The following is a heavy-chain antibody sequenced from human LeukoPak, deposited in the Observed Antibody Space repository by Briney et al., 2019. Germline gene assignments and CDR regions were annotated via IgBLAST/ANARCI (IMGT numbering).Heavy chain of an antibody. V-gene: IGHV3-30*18. CDR2: ISYDGSNK. CDR3: AKDWTLRPHTGGMDV. CDR1: GFTFSSYG. J-gene: IGHJ6*02. Sequence: GRSLRLSCAASGFTFSSYGMHWVRRAPGKGLEWVAVISYDGSNKYYADSVKGRFTISRDNSKNTLYLQMNSLRAEDTAVYYCAKDWTLRPHTGGMDVWGQGTTVTVSS. D-gene: IGHD3/OR15-3a*01.